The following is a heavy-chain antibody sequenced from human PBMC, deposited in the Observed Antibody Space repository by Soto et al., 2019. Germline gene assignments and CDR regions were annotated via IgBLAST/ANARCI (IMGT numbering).Heavy chain of an antibody. CDR2: ISAYNGNT. CDR1: GYTFTSYF. Sequence: ASVKVSFKASGYTFTSYFITWVRQAPGQGLEWMGWISAYNGNTNYAQMLQGRVTMTTDTSTATAYMEMTSLRSDDTAVYYCARQNYYSGMDVWGQGTTVTVSS. CDR3: ARQNYYSGMDV. J-gene: IGHJ6*02. V-gene: IGHV1-18*01.